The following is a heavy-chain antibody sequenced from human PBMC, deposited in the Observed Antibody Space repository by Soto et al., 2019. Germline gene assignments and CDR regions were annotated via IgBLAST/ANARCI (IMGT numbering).Heavy chain of an antibody. V-gene: IGHV3-30*18. J-gene: IGHJ6*02. CDR3: AKDSYGSNYYYYYGMDV. D-gene: IGHD5-18*01. Sequence: PGGSLRLSCAASGFTFSSYGMHWVRQAPGKGLEWVAVISYDGSNKYYADSVKGRFTISRDNSKNTLYLQMNSLRAEDTAVYYCAKDSYGSNYYYYYGMDVWGQGTTVTVS. CDR1: GFTFSSYG. CDR2: ISYDGSNK.